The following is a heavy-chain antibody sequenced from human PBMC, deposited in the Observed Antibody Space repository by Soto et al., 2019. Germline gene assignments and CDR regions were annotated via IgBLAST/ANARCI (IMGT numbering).Heavy chain of an antibody. J-gene: IGHJ4*02. Sequence: PGGSLRLSCAASGFTFSSYWMHWVRQAPGKGLVWVSRINSDGSSTSYADAVKGRFTISRDNAKNTLYLQMNSLRAEDTAVYYCAREGRLLDTAMVTPRFDYWGQGTLVTVSS. CDR2: INSDGSST. CDR3: AREGRLLDTAMVTPRFDY. D-gene: IGHD5-18*01. V-gene: IGHV3-74*01. CDR1: GFTFSSYW.